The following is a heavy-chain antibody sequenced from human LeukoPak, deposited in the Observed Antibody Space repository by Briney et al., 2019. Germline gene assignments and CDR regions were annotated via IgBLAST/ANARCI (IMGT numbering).Heavy chain of an antibody. J-gene: IGHJ4*02. D-gene: IGHD6-19*01. CDR2: IYYSGST. V-gene: IGHV4-59*01. CDR1: GGSISSYY. CDR3: ARVGYSSGWYPDY. Sequence: PSETLSLTCTVSGGSISSYYWSWIRQPPGKGLEWIGYIYYSGSTNYNPSLKSRVTISVDTSKNQFSLKLSSVTAADTAVYYCARVGYSSGWYPDYWGQGTLVTVSS.